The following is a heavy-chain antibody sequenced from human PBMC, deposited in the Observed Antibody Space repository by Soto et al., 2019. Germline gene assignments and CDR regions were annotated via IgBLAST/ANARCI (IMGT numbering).Heavy chain of an antibody. V-gene: IGHV4-34*01. Sequence: PSETLSLTCAVYGGSFSGYYWSWIRQPPGKGLEWIGEINHSGSTNYNPSLKSRVTISVDTSKNQFSLKLSSVTAADTAVYYCARRLSSGWHLKGPYYFDYWGQGTLVTVSS. CDR3: ARRLSSGWHLKGPYYFDY. CDR2: INHSGST. D-gene: IGHD6-19*01. J-gene: IGHJ4*02. CDR1: GGSFSGYY.